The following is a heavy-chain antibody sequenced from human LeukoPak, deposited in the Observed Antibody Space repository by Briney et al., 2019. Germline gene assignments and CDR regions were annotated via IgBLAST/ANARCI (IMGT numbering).Heavy chain of an antibody. CDR3: ARRICTSTSCWFDP. CDR2: IYYSGST. CDR1: GGSSSSYY. J-gene: IGHJ5*02. V-gene: IGHV4-59*08. D-gene: IGHD2-2*01. Sequence: PSETLSLTCTVSGGSSSSYYWSWIRRPPGKGLEWSGYIYYSGSTNYNPSLKSRVTISVDTSKNQFSLRLSSVTAADAAVYYCARRICTSTSCWFDPWGQGTLVTVSS.